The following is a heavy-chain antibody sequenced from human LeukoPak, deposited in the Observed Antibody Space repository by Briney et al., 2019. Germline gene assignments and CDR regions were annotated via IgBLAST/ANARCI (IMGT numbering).Heavy chain of an antibody. Sequence: GGSLRLSCAASGFTFSSYSMNWVRQAPGKGLEWVSYISSSSSTIYYADSVKGRFTISRDNAKNSLYLQMNSLRAEDTAVYYCARDWPTEGGPYGGNSVWYFDLWGRGTLVTVSS. CDR1: GFTFSSYS. J-gene: IGHJ2*01. CDR2: ISSSSSTI. D-gene: IGHD4-23*01. CDR3: ARDWPTEGGPYGGNSVWYFDL. V-gene: IGHV3-48*01.